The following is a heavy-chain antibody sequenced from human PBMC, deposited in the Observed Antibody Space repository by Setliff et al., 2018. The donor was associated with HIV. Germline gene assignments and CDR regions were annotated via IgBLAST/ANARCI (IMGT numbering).Heavy chain of an antibody. D-gene: IGHD3-16*02. CDR1: GFTFSSAW. J-gene: IGHJ4*02. CDR3: ARELYREWDY. Sequence: PGGSLRLSCAASGFTFSSAWMGWVRQASAKGLEWVANISPDGSATYYVDSVKGRFTISRDNSKNTVYLQMNSLRVEDTAVYYCARELYREWDYWGQGTLVTVSS. V-gene: IGHV3-7*01. CDR2: ISPDGSAT.